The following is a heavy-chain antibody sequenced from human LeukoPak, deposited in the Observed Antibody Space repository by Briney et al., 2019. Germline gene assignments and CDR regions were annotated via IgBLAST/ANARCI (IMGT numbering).Heavy chain of an antibody. CDR2: ISAYNGNT. CDR1: GYTFTSYG. V-gene: IGHV1-18*01. CDR3: ARAARYYYDSSGYYYH. Sequence: GASVKVSCKASGYTFTSYGISWVRQAPGQGLEWMGWISAYNGNTNYAQKLQGRVTMTTDTSTITAYMELRSLRSDDTAVYYCARAARYYYDSSGYYYHWGQGTLVTVSS. D-gene: IGHD3-22*01. J-gene: IGHJ4*02.